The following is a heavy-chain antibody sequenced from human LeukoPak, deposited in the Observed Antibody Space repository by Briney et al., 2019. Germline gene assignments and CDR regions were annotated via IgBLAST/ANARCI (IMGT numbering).Heavy chain of an antibody. J-gene: IGHJ4*02. CDR1: GGTFSSYA. V-gene: IGHV1-24*01. CDR2: FDPEDGET. D-gene: IGHD3-10*01. Sequence: ASVKVSCKASGGTFSSYAISWVRQAPGKGLEWMGGFDPEDGETIYAQKFQGRVTMTEDTSTDTAYMELSSLRSEDTAVYYCATSLSRDYYGSGSPPADYWGQGTLVTVSS. CDR3: ATSLSRDYYGSGSPPADY.